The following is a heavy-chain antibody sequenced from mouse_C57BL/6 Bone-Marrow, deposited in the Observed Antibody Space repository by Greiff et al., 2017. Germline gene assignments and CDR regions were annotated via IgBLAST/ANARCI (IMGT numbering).Heavy chain of an antibody. D-gene: IGHD2-5*01. CDR2: IDPNSGGT. CDR3: ARRDSDSNFYAMDY. CDR1: GYTFTSYW. Sequence: QVQLQQPGAELVKPGASVKLSCKASGYTFTSYWMHWVKQRPGRGLEWIGGIDPNSGGTKYNEKFKSKATLTVDKPSSTAYMQLSSLTSEDSAVYYCARRDSDSNFYAMDYWGQGTSVTVSS. J-gene: IGHJ4*01. V-gene: IGHV1-72*01.